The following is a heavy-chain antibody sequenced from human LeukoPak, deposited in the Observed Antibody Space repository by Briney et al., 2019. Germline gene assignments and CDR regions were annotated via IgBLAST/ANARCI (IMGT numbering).Heavy chain of an antibody. CDR3: ARDRYCSSTSCIFNAFDI. D-gene: IGHD2-2*01. CDR1: GGTFSSYA. CDR2: IIPIFGTA. J-gene: IGHJ3*02. Sequence: SVKVSCKASGGTFSSYAISWVRHAPGQGLEWMGGIIPIFGTANYAQKFQGRVTITTDESTSTAYMELSSLRSEDTAVYYCARDRYCSSTSCIFNAFDIWGQGTMVTVSS. V-gene: IGHV1-69*05.